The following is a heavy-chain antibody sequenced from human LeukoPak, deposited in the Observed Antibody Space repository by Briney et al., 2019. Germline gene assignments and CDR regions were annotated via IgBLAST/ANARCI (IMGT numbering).Heavy chain of an antibody. Sequence: SETLSLTCTVSGGSISSYYWSWIRQPPGKGLEWIGYIYYSGSTNYNPSLKSRVTISVDTSKNQFSLKLSSVTAADTAVYYCAREGAATEIDYWGQGTLVTVSS. CDR2: IYYSGST. D-gene: IGHD6-13*01. J-gene: IGHJ4*02. CDR1: GGSISSYY. V-gene: IGHV4-59*01. CDR3: AREGAATEIDY.